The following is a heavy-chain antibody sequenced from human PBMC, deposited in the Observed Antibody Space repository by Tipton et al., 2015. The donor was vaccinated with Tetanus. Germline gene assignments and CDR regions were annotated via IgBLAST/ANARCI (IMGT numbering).Heavy chain of an antibody. V-gene: IGHV1-69*01. CDR1: GGTFSSYA. CDR2: IIPIFGTA. D-gene: IGHD6-19*01. J-gene: IGHJ4*02. Sequence: QLVQSGAEVKKPGSSVKVSCKASGGTFSSYAISWVRQAPGQGLEWMGGIIPIFGTANYAQKFQGRVTITADETTSTAFMELSSLRSEATAVYYCARAGRGWSNVDYWGKGTLVTVSS. CDR3: ARAGRGWSNVDY.